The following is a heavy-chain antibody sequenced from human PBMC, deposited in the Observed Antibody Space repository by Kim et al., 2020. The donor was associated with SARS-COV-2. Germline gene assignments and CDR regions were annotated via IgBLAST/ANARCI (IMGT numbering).Heavy chain of an antibody. V-gene: IGHV3-48*03. CDR1: GFTFSSYE. D-gene: IGHD6-13*01. Sequence: GGSLRLSCAASGFTFSSYEMNWVRQAPGKGLEWVSYISSSGSTIYYADSVKGRFTIARDNAKNSLYLQMNSLRAEDTAVYYCATGDRDSSSWCYYFDYWGQGTLVTVSS. J-gene: IGHJ4*02. CDR2: ISSSGSTI. CDR3: ATGDRDSSSWCYYFDY.